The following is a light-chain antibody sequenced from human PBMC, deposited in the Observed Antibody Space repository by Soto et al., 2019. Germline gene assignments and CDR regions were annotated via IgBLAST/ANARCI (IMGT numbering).Light chain of an antibody. CDR1: QNINTW. Sequence: DIQMTQSPSTLSASVGDIVTITCRASQNINTWLAWYQQKPGKAPQLLIYKASTLESGVPSRFSGSGSGTDFTLTISRLEPEDFAVYYCQQYGSSMTFGQGTKVDIK. V-gene: IGKV1-5*03. CDR3: QQYGSSMT. CDR2: KAS. J-gene: IGKJ1*01.